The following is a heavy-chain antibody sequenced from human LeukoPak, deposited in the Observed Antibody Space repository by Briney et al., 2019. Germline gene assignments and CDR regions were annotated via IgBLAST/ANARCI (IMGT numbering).Heavy chain of an antibody. Sequence: SETLSLTCTVSGGSISSSSYYWGWIRQPPGKGLEWIGSIYYSGSTYYNPSLKSRVTISVDTSKNQFSLKLSSVTAADTAVYYCARSTSSSWYALYGMDVWGQGTTVTVSS. CDR1: GGSISSSSYY. CDR3: ARSTSSSWYALYGMDV. D-gene: IGHD6-13*01. CDR2: IYYSGST. J-gene: IGHJ6*02. V-gene: IGHV4-39*01.